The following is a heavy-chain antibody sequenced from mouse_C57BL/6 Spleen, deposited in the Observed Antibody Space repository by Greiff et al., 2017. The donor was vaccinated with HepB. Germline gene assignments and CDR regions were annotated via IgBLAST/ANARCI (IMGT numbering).Heavy chain of an antibody. CDR2: ISSGGSYT. CDR3: ARRYYYGNYEYAMDY. CDR1: GFTFSSYG. J-gene: IGHJ4*01. Sequence: EVKVVESGGDLVKPGGSLKLSCAASGFTFSSYGMSWVRQTPDKRLEWVATISSGGSYTYYPDSVKGRFTISRDNAKNTLDLQMSSLKSEDTAMYYCARRYYYGNYEYAMDYWGQGTSVTVAS. D-gene: IGHD2-1*01. V-gene: IGHV5-6*02.